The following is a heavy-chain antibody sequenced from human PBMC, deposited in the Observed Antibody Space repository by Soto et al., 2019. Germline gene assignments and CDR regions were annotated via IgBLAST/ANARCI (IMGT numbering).Heavy chain of an antibody. CDR1: GYTFTGYY. D-gene: IGHD1-26*01. CDR3: ASFMGAGSGGYYPLNWFDP. J-gene: IGHJ5*02. V-gene: IGHV1-2*02. CDR2: INPNSGGT. Sequence: ASVKVSCKASGYTFTGYYMHWVRQAPGQGLEWMGWINPNSGGTNYAQKFQGRVTMTRDTSISTAYMELSRLRSDDTAVYYCASFMGAGSGGYYPLNWFDPWGQGTLVTVSS.